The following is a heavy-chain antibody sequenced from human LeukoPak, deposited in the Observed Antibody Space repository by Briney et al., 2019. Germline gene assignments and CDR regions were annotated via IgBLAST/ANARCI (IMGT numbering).Heavy chain of an antibody. J-gene: IGHJ4*02. CDR2: FDPEDGET. Sequence: ASVKVSCKVSGYTLTELSMHWVRRAPGKGLEWMGGFDPEDGETVYAQKFQGRVTMTEDTSTDTAYMELSSLRSEDTAVYYCATPERDCSSTSCYSFDYWGQGTLVTVSS. CDR1: GYTLTELS. V-gene: IGHV1-24*01. D-gene: IGHD2-2*01. CDR3: ATPERDCSSTSCYSFDY.